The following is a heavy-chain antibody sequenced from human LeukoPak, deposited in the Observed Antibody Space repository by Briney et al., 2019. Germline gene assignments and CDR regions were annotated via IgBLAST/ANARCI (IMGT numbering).Heavy chain of an antibody. CDR2: ISGSGGTT. D-gene: IGHD4-17*01. CDR3: AKDNVMTTVTTGAFDF. V-gene: IGHV3-23*01. CDR1: GFTFSNYA. Sequence: GGSLRLSCAASGFTFSNYAMNWVRQAPGKGLEWVSSISGSGGTTYYAGSVKGRFTISRDNSKNTLYLQMNSLRAEDTAVYYCAKDNVMTTVTTGAFDFWGQGTMVTVSS. J-gene: IGHJ3*01.